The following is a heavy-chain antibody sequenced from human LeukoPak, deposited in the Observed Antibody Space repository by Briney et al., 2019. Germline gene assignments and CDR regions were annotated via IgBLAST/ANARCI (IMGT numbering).Heavy chain of an antibody. D-gene: IGHD6-19*01. Sequence: SETLSLTCTVSGGSISSYYRSWIRQPPGKGLEWIGYIYYSGSTNYNPSLKSRVTISVDTSKNQFSLKLSSVTAADTAVYYCARDRHSSGWPNWFDPWGQGTLVTVSS. CDR3: ARDRHSSGWPNWFDP. J-gene: IGHJ5*02. CDR2: IYYSGST. V-gene: IGHV4-59*01. CDR1: GGSISSYY.